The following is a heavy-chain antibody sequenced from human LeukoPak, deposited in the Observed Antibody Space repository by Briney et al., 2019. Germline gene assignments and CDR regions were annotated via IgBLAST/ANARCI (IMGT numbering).Heavy chain of an antibody. CDR1: VGTFTSYA. CDR3: ARDPSEDCSGGSCYQTNWFDP. J-gene: IGHJ5*02. Sequence: SVNVSCRPSVGTFTSYAISWVRQAPGHGLEWMGGIIPIFGTANYAKKFQGRVTITADESTSTAYMELSSLRSEDTAVYYCARDPSEDCSGGSCYQTNWFDPWGQETLVTVSS. V-gene: IGHV1-69*13. D-gene: IGHD2-15*01. CDR2: IIPIFGTA.